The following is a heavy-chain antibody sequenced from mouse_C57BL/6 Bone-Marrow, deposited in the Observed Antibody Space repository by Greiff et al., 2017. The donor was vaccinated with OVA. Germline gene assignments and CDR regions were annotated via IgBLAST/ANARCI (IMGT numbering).Heavy chain of an antibody. CDR2: IYPGSGNT. CDR1: GYSFTSYY. V-gene: IGHV1-66*01. D-gene: IGHD1-1*01. CDR3: EATTVVAKFAY. J-gene: IGHJ3*01. Sequence: VQLVESGPELVKPGASVKISCKASGYSFTSYYIHWVKQRPGQGLEWIGWIYPGSGNTKYNEKFKGKATLTADTSSSTAYMQLSSLTSEDSAVYYCEATTVVAKFAYWGQGTLVTVSA.